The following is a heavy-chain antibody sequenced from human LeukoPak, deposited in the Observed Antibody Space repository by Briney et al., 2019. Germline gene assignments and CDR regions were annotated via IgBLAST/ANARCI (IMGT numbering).Heavy chain of an antibody. CDR1: GFTFSSYW. CDR3: AKDRGYYYGSGSYSDY. CDR2: IKQVGSEK. D-gene: IGHD3-10*01. Sequence: GGSLRLSCAASGFTFSSYWMSWVRQAPGEGLEWVATIKQVGSEKYYGDSVKGRFTISRDNSKNTLYLQMNRLRAEDTAVYYCAKDRGYYYGSGSYSDYWGQATLVTVSS. V-gene: IGHV3-7*01. J-gene: IGHJ4*02.